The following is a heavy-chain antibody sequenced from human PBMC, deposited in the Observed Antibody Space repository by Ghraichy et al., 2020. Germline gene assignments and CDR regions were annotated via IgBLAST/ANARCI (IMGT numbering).Heavy chain of an antibody. CDR3: ARGSVGGTYYSFDS. CDR1: GYTFSNYF. CDR2: INTSGGGT. J-gene: IGHJ4*02. V-gene: IGHV1-46*03. Sequence: ASVKVSCRASGYTFSNYFINWVRQGPGQGLAWMGTINTSGGGTAYAERFQGRVTMTRDMSTSTVYMEMTGLTSDDTGVYYCARGSVGGTYYSFDSWGQGTLVTVSS. D-gene: IGHD4-23*01.